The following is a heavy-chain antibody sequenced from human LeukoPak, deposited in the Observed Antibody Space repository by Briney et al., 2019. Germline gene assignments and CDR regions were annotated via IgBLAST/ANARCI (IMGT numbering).Heavy chain of an antibody. CDR1: GGSMNNNNYY. D-gene: IGHD3-9*01. CDR3: ARLLSYDVLTDNYYKYYMDV. Sequence: SETLSLTCTVSGGSMNNNNYYWGWIRQSAGKSLELIGSISDTGSPVYNPSLRSRVTMSIDTSKMQFALKLTSVTAADTALYYCARLLSYDVLTDNYYKYYMDVWGEGTTVIVSS. V-gene: IGHV4-39*01. CDR2: ISDTGSP. J-gene: IGHJ6*03.